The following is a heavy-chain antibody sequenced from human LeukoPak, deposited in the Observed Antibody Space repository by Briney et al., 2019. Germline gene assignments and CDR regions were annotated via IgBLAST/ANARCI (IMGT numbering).Heavy chain of an antibody. D-gene: IGHD3-16*02. CDR1: GYTFTSYW. CDR2: IDPSDSYT. Sequence: GESLKISCKGSGYTFTSYWITWVRQMPGKGLEWMGRIDPSDSYTNYSPYFQGHVTISAVKSISTVYLQWSSLQASDTAMYYCARRVGELSPDDFWGQGTLVTVSS. CDR3: ARRVGELSPDDF. J-gene: IGHJ4*02. V-gene: IGHV5-10-1*01.